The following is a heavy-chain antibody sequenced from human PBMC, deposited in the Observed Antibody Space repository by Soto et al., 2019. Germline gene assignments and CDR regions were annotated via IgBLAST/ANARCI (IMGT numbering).Heavy chain of an antibody. J-gene: IGHJ4*02. D-gene: IGHD3-22*01. CDR3: AREVVEVNNFVDY. CDR2: IYPSGST. Sequence: ASETLSLTCTVSGGSISRGHYYWSWIRQHPGKGLEWIGCIYPSGSTFYNPSLKSRVTISLDKSNNQFSLNLRSVTAADTAVYYCAREVVEVNNFVDYWGQGTRVTVSS. V-gene: IGHV4-30-4*01. CDR1: GGSISRGHYY.